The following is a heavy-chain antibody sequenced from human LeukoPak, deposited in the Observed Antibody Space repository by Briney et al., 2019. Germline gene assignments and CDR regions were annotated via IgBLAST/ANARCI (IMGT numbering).Heavy chain of an antibody. V-gene: IGHV3-33*01. Sequence: PGGSLRLSCAASGFNFSSYGMYWVRQAPGKGVEWVAVIWYDGSNKYYADSVKGRFTISRDNSKNTLYLQMNSLRAEDTAVYYCARSTIAVAPPDYWGQGTLVTVSS. D-gene: IGHD6-19*01. CDR3: ARSTIAVAPPDY. J-gene: IGHJ4*02. CDR1: GFNFSSYG. CDR2: IWYDGSNK.